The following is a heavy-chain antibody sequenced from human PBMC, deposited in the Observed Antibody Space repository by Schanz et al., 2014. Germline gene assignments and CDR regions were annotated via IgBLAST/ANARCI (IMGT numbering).Heavy chain of an antibody. J-gene: IGHJ4*02. Sequence: VQLVESGGGVVQPGRSLRLSCAASGFTFSIYAMHWVRQAPGKGLEWISYITYNGGTIYYADSVKGRFTMSRDNAKNSVFLQMNSLRAEDTAVYYCVRDSFFAFDYWGQGTLVTVSS. CDR2: ITYNGGTI. CDR3: VRDSFFAFDY. V-gene: IGHV3-48*01. D-gene: IGHD3-3*01. CDR1: GFTFSIYA.